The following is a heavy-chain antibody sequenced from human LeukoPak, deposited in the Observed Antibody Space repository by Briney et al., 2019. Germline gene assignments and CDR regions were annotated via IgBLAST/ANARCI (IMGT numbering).Heavy chain of an antibody. CDR3: AREAMIVVDAFDI. CDR2: ISSSGSTI. J-gene: IGHJ3*02. V-gene: IGHV3-48*03. D-gene: IGHD3-22*01. CDR1: GFTFSSYE. Sequence: AGSLRLSCAASGFTFSSYEMNWVRQAPGKGLEWVSYISSSGSTIYYADSVKGRFTISRDNAKNSLYLQMNSLRAEDTAVYYCAREAMIVVDAFDIWGQGTMVTVSS.